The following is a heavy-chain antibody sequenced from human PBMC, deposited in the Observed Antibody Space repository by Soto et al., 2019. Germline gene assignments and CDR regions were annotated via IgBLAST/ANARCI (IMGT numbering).Heavy chain of an antibody. CDR1: GYTFTSYS. D-gene: IGHD6-6*01. CDR2: INAGNGNT. J-gene: IGHJ6*02. Sequence: ASVKVSCKASGYTFTSYSMHWGRQAPGQRLEWMGWINAGNGNTKYSQKFQGRVTITRDTSASTAYMELSSLRSEDTAVYYYARDSTPSSSDYYYGMDVWGQGTTVTVSS. V-gene: IGHV1-3*01. CDR3: ARDSTPSSSDYYYGMDV.